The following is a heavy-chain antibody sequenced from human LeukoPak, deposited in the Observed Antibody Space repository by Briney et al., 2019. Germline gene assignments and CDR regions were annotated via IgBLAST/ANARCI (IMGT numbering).Heavy chain of an antibody. Sequence: AASVKVSCKASGYTFTGHYMHWVRLAPGQGLEWMGWMNPNSGDTNYAQKLQGRVTMTTDTSTSTAYMELRSLRSEDTAVYYCARGRSYGSGSYYNVWYFDHWGQGTLVTVSS. CDR3: ARGRSYGSGSYYNVWYFDH. J-gene: IGHJ4*02. CDR2: MNPNSGDT. CDR1: GYTFTGHY. D-gene: IGHD3-10*01. V-gene: IGHV1-2*02.